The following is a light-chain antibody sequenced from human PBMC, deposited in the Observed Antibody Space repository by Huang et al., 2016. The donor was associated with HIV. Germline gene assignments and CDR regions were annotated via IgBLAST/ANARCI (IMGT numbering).Light chain of an antibody. CDR1: QSVRSY. J-gene: IGKJ5*01. CDR2: DAS. Sequence: EIVLTQSPATLSLSPGERATLSCRASQSVRSYLAWYQQKPGQAPRLIIYDASNRATGIPARFSGSWSGTDFTLTISSLEPEDFAVYYCQQRSNWPPITFGQGTRLEIK. CDR3: QQRSNWPPIT. V-gene: IGKV3-11*01.